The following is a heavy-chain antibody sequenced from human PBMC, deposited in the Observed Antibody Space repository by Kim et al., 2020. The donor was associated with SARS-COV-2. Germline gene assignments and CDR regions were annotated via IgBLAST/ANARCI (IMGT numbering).Heavy chain of an antibody. D-gene: IGHD2-15*01. CDR2: ISSSGSTI. CDR3: ARDPGYCSGGSCSDAFDI. V-gene: IGHV3-48*03. J-gene: IGHJ3*02. CDR1: GFTFSNYK. Sequence: GGSLRLSCAASGFTFSNYKMNWVRQAPGKGLEWVSHISSSGSTIYYADSVKGRFTISRDNAKNSLYLQMNSLRAEDTAVYYCARDPGYCSGGSCSDAFDIWGRWTMVTVSS.